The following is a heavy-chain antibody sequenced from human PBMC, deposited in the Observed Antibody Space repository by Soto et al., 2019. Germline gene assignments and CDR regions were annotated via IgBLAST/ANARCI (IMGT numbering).Heavy chain of an antibody. Sequence: GEPLKISCKGAGYSFTSYSITWVRQMPGKGLEWMGRIDPTDSYTNYSPSFQGHVTISADKSINTAYLQWSSLKASDSAMYYCARPYSSSWDIDYWGQGTLVTVSS. V-gene: IGHV5-10-1*01. CDR2: IDPTDSYT. CDR3: ARPYSSSWDIDY. J-gene: IGHJ4*02. D-gene: IGHD6-13*01. CDR1: GYSFTSYS.